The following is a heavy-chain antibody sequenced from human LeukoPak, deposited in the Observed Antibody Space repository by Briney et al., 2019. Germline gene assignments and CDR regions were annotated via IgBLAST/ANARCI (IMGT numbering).Heavy chain of an antibody. CDR3: AKDLVSAFDI. J-gene: IGHJ3*02. V-gene: IGHV3-53*01. Sequence: GGSLRLSCAASGFIVSTSYMSWVRQAPGKGLEWVAFLYSGGNTFYADSVKGRFTISRDNSKNTLYLQMNSLRAEDTAVYYCAKDLVSAFDIWGQGTMVTVSS. D-gene: IGHD2-21*01. CDR2: LYSGGNT. CDR1: GFIVSTSY.